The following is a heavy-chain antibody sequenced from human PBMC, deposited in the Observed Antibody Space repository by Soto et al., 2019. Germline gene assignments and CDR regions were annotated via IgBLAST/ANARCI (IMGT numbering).Heavy chain of an antibody. CDR3: AREARITIFGVVMHNWFDP. J-gene: IGHJ5*02. CDR2: IWYDGSNK. V-gene: IGHV3-33*01. CDR1: GFTFSSYG. D-gene: IGHD3-3*01. Sequence: QVQLVESGGGVVQPGRSLRLSCAASGFTFSSYGMHWVRQAPGKGLEWVAVIWYDGSNKYYADSVKGRFTISRDNSKNTLYLQMNGLRAEDTAVYYCAREARITIFGVVMHNWFDPWGQGTLVTVSS.